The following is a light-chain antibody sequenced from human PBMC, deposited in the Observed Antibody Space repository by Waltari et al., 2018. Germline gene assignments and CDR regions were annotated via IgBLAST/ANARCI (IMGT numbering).Light chain of an antibody. J-gene: IGLJ3*02. V-gene: IGLV4-69*01. CDR2: VNSDGCH. Sequence: QLVLTQSPSASASLGASVKLTCTLSSGHTTNIIAWLQQKPQKGPRYLMKVNSDGCHHKRVEIPDRFSGSSSGAERYLTISSLQSEDEADYYCQTGGHGTWVFGGGTRLTVL. CDR1: SGHTTNI. CDR3: QTGGHGTWV.